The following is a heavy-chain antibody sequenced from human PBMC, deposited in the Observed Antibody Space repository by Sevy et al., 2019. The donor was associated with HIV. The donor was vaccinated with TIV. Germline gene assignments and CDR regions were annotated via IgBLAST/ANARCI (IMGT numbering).Heavy chain of an antibody. V-gene: IGHV4-59*01. J-gene: IGHJ5*02. Sequence: SETLSLTCTVSGGSISSYYWSWIRQPPGKGLEWIGYIYYSGSTNYNPSLKSRVTISVDTSKNQFSLKLSSVTAADTAVYYWARSLRQQLVHRGRFDPWGQGTLVTVSS. CDR3: ARSLRQQLVHRGRFDP. CDR1: GGSISSYY. D-gene: IGHD6-13*01. CDR2: IYYSGST.